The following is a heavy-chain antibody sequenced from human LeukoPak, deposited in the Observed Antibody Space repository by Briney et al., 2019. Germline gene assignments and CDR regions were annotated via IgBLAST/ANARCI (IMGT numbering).Heavy chain of an antibody. D-gene: IGHD5-24*01. J-gene: IGHJ4*02. Sequence: GGSLRLSCATSGFTFSSYAMSWVRQAPGKGLEWVSVIYGGGNIYYADSVKGRFTISRDNSKNTLYLQMNSLRAEDTAVYYCARGAGYNYPYYFDYWGQGTLVTVSS. V-gene: IGHV3-53*01. CDR3: ARGAGYNYPYYFDY. CDR1: GFTFSSYA. CDR2: IYGGGNI.